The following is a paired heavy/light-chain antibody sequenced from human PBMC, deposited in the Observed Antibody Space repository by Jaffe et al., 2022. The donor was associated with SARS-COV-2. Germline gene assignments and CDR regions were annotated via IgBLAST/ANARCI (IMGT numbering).Light chain of an antibody. V-gene: IGKV1-39*01. Sequence: DIQMTQSPSSLAASVGDRVTITCRASQYISTFLNWYQQKPGKAPKLLIYGVSSLQSGVPSRFSGRGSGTDFTLTISSLQPEDFATYYCQHSYSAPPWPFGQGTKLEIK. CDR2: GVS. CDR1: QYISTF. CDR3: QHSYSAPPWP. J-gene: IGKJ1*01.
Heavy chain of an antibody. CDR2: LYYDENYK. CDR3: ARDNAGYYNGMDV. V-gene: IGHV3-33*01. CDR1: GFTFNNYG. Sequence: QVQLEESGGGVVQPGRSLRLSCAASGFTFNNYGMHWVRQAPGKGLEWVAALYYDENYKNYEESVKGRFTISRDSSKNTLYLQMNSLRVEDTAIYYCARDNAGYYNGMDVWGQGTAVTVS. J-gene: IGHJ6*02. D-gene: IGHD6-13*01.